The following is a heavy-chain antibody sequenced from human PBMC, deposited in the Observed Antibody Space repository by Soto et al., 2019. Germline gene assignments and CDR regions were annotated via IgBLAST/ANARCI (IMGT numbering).Heavy chain of an antibody. CDR1: GGSFSGYY. V-gene: IGHV4-34*01. Sequence: SETLSLTCAVYGGSFSGYYWSWIRQPPGKGLEWIGEINHSGSTNYNPSLKSRITISVDTSKNQFSLKLSSVTAADTAVYYCARGLRFRGIAARLSRAHCGQGTLVTVSS. D-gene: IGHD6-6*01. CDR3: ARGLRFRGIAARLSRAH. J-gene: IGHJ4*02. CDR2: INHSGST.